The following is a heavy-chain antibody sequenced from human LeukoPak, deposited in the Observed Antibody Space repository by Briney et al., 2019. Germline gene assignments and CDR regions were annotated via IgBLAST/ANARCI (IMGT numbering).Heavy chain of an antibody. D-gene: IGHD4/OR15-4a*01. CDR1: GGSISSGDYY. CDR3: AREVLGYYFDY. Sequence: SQTLPLTCTVSGGSISSGDYYWSWIRQPPGTGLEWIGYIYYSGSTYYNPSLKNRVTISVDTSKNQFSLRLSSVTAADTAVYYCAREVLGYYFDYWGQGTLVTVSS. J-gene: IGHJ4*02. CDR2: IYYSGST. V-gene: IGHV4-30-4*01.